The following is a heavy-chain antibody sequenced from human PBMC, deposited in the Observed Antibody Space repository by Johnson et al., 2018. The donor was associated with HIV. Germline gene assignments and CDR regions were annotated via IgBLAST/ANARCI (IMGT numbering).Heavy chain of an antibody. Sequence: VQLVESGGGVVQPGRSLRLSCAASGFTFRSYPMHWVRQAPGKGLEWVAVIRYDGSNKYYEDSVKGRFTISRDNSKNTLYLQMNSLRTEDTALYYCAKDTRYCNSATCYGAFDIWGQGTMVTVSA. D-gene: IGHD2-2*01. V-gene: IGHV3-30*02. J-gene: IGHJ3*02. CDR2: IRYDGSNK. CDR1: GFTFRSYP. CDR3: AKDTRYCNSATCYGAFDI.